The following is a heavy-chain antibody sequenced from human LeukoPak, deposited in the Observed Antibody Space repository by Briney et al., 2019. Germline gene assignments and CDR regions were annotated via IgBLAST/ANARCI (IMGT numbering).Heavy chain of an antibody. V-gene: IGHV3-9*01. CDR3: AKVDYGDAFDI. CDR2: ISWNSGSI. J-gene: IGHJ3*02. D-gene: IGHD4-17*01. CDR1: GFTFDDYA. Sequence: GRSLRLSCAASGFTFDDYAMHWVRQAPGKGLEWVPGISWNSGSIGYADSVKGRFTISRDNAKNSLYLQMNSLRAEDTALYYCAKVDYGDAFDIWGQGTMVTVSS.